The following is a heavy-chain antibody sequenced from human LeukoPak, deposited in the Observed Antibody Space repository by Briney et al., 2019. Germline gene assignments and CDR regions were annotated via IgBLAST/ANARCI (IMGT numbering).Heavy chain of an antibody. D-gene: IGHD3-9*01. CDR2: ISSSSSTI. J-gene: IGHJ3*02. V-gene: IGHV3-48*01. CDR3: XGAXLRYFDENAFDI. Sequence: PGGSLRLSCAASGFTFSSYSMNWVRQAPGKGLEWVSYISSSSSTIYYADSVKGRFTISRDNAKNSLYLQMNSLRAEDTAVYYCXGAXLRYFDENAFDIWGQGTMVTVSS. CDR1: GFTFSSYS.